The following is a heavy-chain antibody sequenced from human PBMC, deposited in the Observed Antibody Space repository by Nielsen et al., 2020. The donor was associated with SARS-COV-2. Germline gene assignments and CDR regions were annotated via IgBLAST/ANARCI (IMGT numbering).Heavy chain of an antibody. CDR1: GFTFSSYA. J-gene: IGHJ5*01. Sequence: GESLKISCAGSGFTFSSYAMSWVRQAPGKGLEWVSSISSTSSYIYYADSVKGRFTISRDNAESSLYLQMNSLRAEDTAVYYCAREQRDYSDHIKWFDSWGQGTLVTVSS. D-gene: IGHD3-22*01. CDR3: AREQRDYSDHIKWFDS. V-gene: IGHV3-21*01. CDR2: ISSTSSYI.